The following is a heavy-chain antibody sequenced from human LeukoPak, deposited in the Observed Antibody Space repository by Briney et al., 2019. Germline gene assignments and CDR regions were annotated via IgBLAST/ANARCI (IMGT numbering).Heavy chain of an antibody. CDR2: MHPNGGDT. V-gene: IGHV1-8*01. CDR1: GYTFTNND. Sequence: SVKVSCKSSGYTFTNNDIHWVRQATGQGLEWMGWMHPNGGDTGYAQKFQGRVTMTRNTSISTAYMELSSLRPEDTAVYYCARHFGTGDNFDYWGQGTLLIVSS. J-gene: IGHJ4*02. D-gene: IGHD1-1*01. CDR3: ARHFGTGDNFDY.